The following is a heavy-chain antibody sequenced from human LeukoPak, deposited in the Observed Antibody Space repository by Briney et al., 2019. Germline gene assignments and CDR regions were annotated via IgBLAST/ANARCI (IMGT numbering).Heavy chain of an antibody. D-gene: IGHD3-3*01. Sequence: SGPTLVNPTQTLTLTCTFSGFSLSTSGVGVGWIRQPPGKALEWLALIYWNDDKRYSPSLKSRLTITKDTSKNQVVLTMTNMDPVDTATYYSAHSITIFGVVIIPHYFDYWGQGTLVTVSS. J-gene: IGHJ4*02. V-gene: IGHV2-5*01. CDR2: IYWNDDK. CDR1: GFSLSTSGVG. CDR3: AHSITIFGVVIIPHYFDY.